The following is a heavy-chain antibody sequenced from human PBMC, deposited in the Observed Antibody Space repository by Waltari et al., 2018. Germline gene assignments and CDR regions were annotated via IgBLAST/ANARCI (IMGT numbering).Heavy chain of an antibody. V-gene: IGHV4-59*01. CDR2: LYYSGST. CDR3: ARSSIQLWSNFDY. CDR1: GGSISSYY. J-gene: IGHJ4*02. Sequence: QVQLQESGPGLVKPSETLSLTCTVSGGSISSYYWSWIRQPPGKGLEWIGYLYYSGSTNFTPSLKSRVTISVDTAKNQFSLKLSSVTAADTAVYYCARSSIQLWSNFDYWGQGTLVTVSS. D-gene: IGHD5-18*01.